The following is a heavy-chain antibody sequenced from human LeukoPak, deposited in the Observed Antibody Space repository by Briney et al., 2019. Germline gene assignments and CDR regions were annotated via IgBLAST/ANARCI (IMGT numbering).Heavy chain of an antibody. V-gene: IGHV3-30*02. CDR3: AKAQGSGSYEPTYLDY. Sequence: PGGSLRLSCAASGFTFSSYGMHWVRQAPGKGLEWVAFIRYDGSNKYYADSVKGRFTISRDNSKNTLYLQMNSLRAEDTAVYYCAKAQGSGSYEPTYLDYWGQGTLVTVSS. J-gene: IGHJ4*02. CDR2: IRYDGSNK. D-gene: IGHD1-26*01. CDR1: GFTFSSYG.